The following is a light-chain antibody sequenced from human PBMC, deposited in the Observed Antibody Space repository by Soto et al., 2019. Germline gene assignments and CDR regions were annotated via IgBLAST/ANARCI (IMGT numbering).Light chain of an antibody. CDR2: NTN. Sequence: QSVLTQPPSASGTPGQRVTISCSGGSSNIGTNAVNWYQQLPGTAPKLLIYNTNQRPSGVPDRFSGSKSGTSASLAISGLQSEDEADYYCAAWDDSLNGYVFGTGTKVT. CDR1: SSNIGTNA. CDR3: AAWDDSLNGYV. V-gene: IGLV1-44*01. J-gene: IGLJ1*01.